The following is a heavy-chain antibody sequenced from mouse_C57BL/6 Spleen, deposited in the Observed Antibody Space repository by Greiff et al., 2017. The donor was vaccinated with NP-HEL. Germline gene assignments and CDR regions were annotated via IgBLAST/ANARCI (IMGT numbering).Heavy chain of an antibody. J-gene: IGHJ1*03. CDR1: GYSITSGYY. CDR3: ARAGIYYDYEYFDV. V-gene: IGHV3-6*01. CDR2: ISYDGSN. Sequence: EVKLMESGPGLVKPSQSLSLTCSVTGYSITSGYYWNWIRQFPGNKLEWMGYISYDGSNNYNPSLKNRISITRDTSKNQFFLKLNSVTTEDTATYYCARAGIYYDYEYFDVWGTGTTVTVSS. D-gene: IGHD2-4*01.